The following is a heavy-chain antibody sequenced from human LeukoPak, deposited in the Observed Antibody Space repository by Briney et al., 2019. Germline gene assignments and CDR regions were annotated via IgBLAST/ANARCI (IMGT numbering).Heavy chain of an antibody. J-gene: IGHJ4*02. CDR1: GFTFSSYG. CDR2: ISYDGSNK. V-gene: IGHV3-30*03. Sequence: PGRSLRLSCAASGFTFSSYGMHWVRQAPGKGLEWVAVISYDGSNKYYADSVKGRFTISRDNSKNTLYLQMNSLRAEDTAVYYCATDGYQLLSPLFDYWGQGTLVTVSS. CDR3: ATDGYQLLSPLFDY. D-gene: IGHD2-2*01.